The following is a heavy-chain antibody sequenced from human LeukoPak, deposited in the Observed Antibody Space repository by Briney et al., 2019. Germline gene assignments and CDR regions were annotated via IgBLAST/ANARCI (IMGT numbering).Heavy chain of an antibody. D-gene: IGHD2-15*01. J-gene: IGHJ3*02. CDR3: ARAGHIVVVLDAFDI. Sequence: GASVKVSCKASGYTFTGYYMHWVRQAPGQGLEWMGWINPNSGGTNYAQKFQGRVTMTRDTSISTAYMELSRLRSDDTAAYYCARAGHIVVVLDAFDIWGQGTMVTVPS. CDR2: INPNSGGT. CDR1: GYTFTGYY. V-gene: IGHV1-2*02.